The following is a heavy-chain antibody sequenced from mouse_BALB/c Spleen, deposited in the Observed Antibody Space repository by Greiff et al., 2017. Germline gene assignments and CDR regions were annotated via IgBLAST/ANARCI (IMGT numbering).Heavy chain of an antibody. D-gene: IGHD3-3*01. CDR3: TREGGDGDFDY. CDR2: ISSGGSYT. J-gene: IGHJ2*01. V-gene: IGHV5-6-4*01. CDR1: GFTFSSYT. Sequence: EVKLVESGGGLVKPGGSLKLSCAASGFTFSSYTMSWVRQTPEKRLEWVATISSGGSYTYYPDSVKGRFTISRDNAKNTLYLQMSSLKSEDTAMYYCTREGGDGDFDYWGQGTTLTVSS.